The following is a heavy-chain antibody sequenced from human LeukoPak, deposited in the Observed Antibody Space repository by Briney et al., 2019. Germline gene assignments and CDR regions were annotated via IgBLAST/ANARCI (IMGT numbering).Heavy chain of an antibody. CDR2: IYPGDSDT. Sequence: GESLKISCQGSGYSFTSYWIAWVRQMPGKGLEWVGIIYPGDSDTRYSPSFQGEVTISADKSISTAYLQWSSLKASDTAMYYCARRADAFDIWGQGTMVTVSS. V-gene: IGHV5-51*01. J-gene: IGHJ3*02. CDR3: ARRADAFDI. CDR1: GYSFTSYW.